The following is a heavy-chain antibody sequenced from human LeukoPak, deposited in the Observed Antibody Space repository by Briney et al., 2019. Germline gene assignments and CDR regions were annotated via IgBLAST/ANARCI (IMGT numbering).Heavy chain of an antibody. D-gene: IGHD3-22*01. CDR2: IYTSGST. Sequence: PSETLSLTXTVSGGSISSGSYYWSWIWQPAGKGLQWIGRIYTSGSTNYNPSLKSRVTISVDTSKNQFSLKLSSVTAADTAVYYCARTSRGRTYYYDSSGYYYFDYWGQGTLVTVSS. J-gene: IGHJ4*02. CDR3: ARTSRGRTYYYDSSGYYYFDY. V-gene: IGHV4-61*02. CDR1: GGSISSGSYY.